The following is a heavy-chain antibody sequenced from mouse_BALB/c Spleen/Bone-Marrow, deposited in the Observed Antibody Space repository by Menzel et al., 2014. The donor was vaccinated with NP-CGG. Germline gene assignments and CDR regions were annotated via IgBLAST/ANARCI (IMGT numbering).Heavy chain of an antibody. CDR3: ARVWYFDY. CDR1: GFTFSSYG. CDR2: INSNGGST. Sequence: EVMLVESGGGLVQPGGSLKLSCAASGFTFSSYGMSWVRQTPDKRLESVATINSNGGSTYYPDSVKGRFTISRDNAKNTLYLQMSSLKSEDTAMYYCARVWYFDYWGQGTSLTVSS. V-gene: IGHV5-6-3*01. J-gene: IGHJ2*03.